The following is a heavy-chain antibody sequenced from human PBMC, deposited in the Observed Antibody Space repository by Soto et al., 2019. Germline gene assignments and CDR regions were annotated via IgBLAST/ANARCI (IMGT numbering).Heavy chain of an antibody. V-gene: IGHV3-30*18. CDR2: ISYHGNDK. CDR3: AKDHLLTTVTTVGD. J-gene: IGHJ4*02. Sequence: GGSLRLSCAASGFTFSSYGMHWVRQAPGKGLEWVAVISYHGNDKYYAESVKGRFTISRDNFKNTLYLQMDSLRVEDTAVYYCAKDHLLTTVTTVGDWGQGTLVTVS. CDR1: GFTFSSYG. D-gene: IGHD4-17*01.